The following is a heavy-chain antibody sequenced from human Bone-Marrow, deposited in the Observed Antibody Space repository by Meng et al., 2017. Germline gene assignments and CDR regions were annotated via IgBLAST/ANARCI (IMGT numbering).Heavy chain of an antibody. CDR2: TYYRSKWYN. CDR3: AREGDSGHAFGS. D-gene: IGHD5-12*01. CDR1: GDSVSSNSPA. Sequence: QGQLQPSVRGLVKPSQTLSLTCVISGDSVSSNSPAWNWIRQSPSRGLEWLGRTYYRSKWYNQYAISVKSRITINPDTSKNQFSLLLNSVPPEDTAVYYCAREGDSGHAFGSWGQGTLVTVSS. V-gene: IGHV6-1*01. J-gene: IGHJ5*01.